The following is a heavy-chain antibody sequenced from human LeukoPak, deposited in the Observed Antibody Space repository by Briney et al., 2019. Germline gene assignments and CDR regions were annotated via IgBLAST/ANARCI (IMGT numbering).Heavy chain of an antibody. CDR1: GGSISSSSYH. D-gene: IGHD4-23*01. V-gene: IGHV4-39*01. J-gene: IGHJ4*02. Sequence: SETLSLTXTVSGGSISSSSYHWGWIRQPPGKGLGWIGSIYCSGSSYYNPPLKSRVTISVDTSKTQFALKLSSVTAADTAVYYCARDVTPTYFDYWGQGTLVTVSS. CDR2: IYCSGSS. CDR3: ARDVTPTYFDY.